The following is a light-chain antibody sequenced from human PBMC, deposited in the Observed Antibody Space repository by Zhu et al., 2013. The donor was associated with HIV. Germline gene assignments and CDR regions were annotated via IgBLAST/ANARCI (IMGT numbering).Light chain of an antibody. CDR1: QSVSSSY. V-gene: IGKV3D-20*02. Sequence: EIVLTQSPGTLSFSPGERATLSCRASQSVSSSYLAWYQQKPGQAPRLLIFGASNRATGIPARFSGSGSGTDFTLTISSLEPEDFAVYYCQQRSNWPPGYTFGQGTQAGDQT. CDR2: GAS. J-gene: IGKJ2*01. CDR3: QQRSNWPPGYT.